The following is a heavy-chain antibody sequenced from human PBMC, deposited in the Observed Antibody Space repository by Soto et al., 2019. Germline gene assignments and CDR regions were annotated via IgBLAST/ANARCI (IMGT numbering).Heavy chain of an antibody. CDR3: AREVASPGTNHFDS. CDR1: GGPVRGYY. CDR2: INYSGSI. J-gene: IGHJ4*02. V-gene: IGHV4-59*02. D-gene: IGHD6-13*01. Sequence: PSETLSLTCSVSGGPVRGYYWNWIRQPPGKGLEWIGYINYSGSIKRNPSLKSRVTISVDTSKNQISLKLASVTAADTAVYYCAREVASPGTNHFDSWGQGTLVTVSS.